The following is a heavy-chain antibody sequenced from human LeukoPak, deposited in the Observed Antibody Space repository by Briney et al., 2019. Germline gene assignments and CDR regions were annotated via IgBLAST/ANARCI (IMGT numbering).Heavy chain of an antibody. CDR3: ARALGGDGGSFDY. D-gene: IGHD2-21*02. V-gene: IGHV3-11*05. CDR2: VSSRSSYT. J-gene: IGHJ4*02. CDR1: GFTFSDYY. Sequence: PGGSLRLSCAASGFTFSDYYMNWIRQAPGKGLEWVSWVSSRSSYTNYADPVKGRFTISRDNAKNSLYLQMNSLRAEDTAVYYCARALGGDGGSFDYWGQGTLVTVSS.